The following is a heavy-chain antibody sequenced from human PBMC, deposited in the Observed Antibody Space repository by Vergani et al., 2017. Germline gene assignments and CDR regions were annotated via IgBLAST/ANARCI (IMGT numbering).Heavy chain of an antibody. D-gene: IGHD4-17*01. CDR3: ARGDYGDYVTFRDY. Sequence: EVQLVESGGGLVQPGGSLRLSCAASGFTFSSYSMNWVRQAPGKGLEGVSYISSSSSTIYYADSVKGRFTISRDNAKNSLYLQMNSLRAEDTAVYYCARGDYGDYVTFRDYWGQGTLVTVSS. V-gene: IGHV3-48*01. CDR2: ISSSSSTI. J-gene: IGHJ4*02. CDR1: GFTFSSYS.